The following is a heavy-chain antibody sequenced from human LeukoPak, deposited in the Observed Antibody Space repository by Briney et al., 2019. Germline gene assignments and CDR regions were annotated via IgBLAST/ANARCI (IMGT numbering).Heavy chain of an antibody. Sequence: GRSLRLSCAASGFTVSSNYMSWVRRAPGKGLGWVSVLYSGGSTYYADSVKGRFTISRDNSKNTLYLQMSSLRAEDTAVYYCAGSTGRGVTMGYWGQGTLVTVSS. J-gene: IGHJ4*02. CDR1: GFTVSSNY. CDR2: LYSGGST. CDR3: AGSTGRGVTMGY. V-gene: IGHV3-53*01. D-gene: IGHD1-14*01.